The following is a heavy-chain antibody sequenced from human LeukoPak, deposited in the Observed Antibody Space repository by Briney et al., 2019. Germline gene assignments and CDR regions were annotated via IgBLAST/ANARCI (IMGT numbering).Heavy chain of an antibody. D-gene: IGHD3-16*01. CDR2: ISYVGSNK. CDR3: AKRPGGTPGGYYFDY. J-gene: IGHJ4*02. CDR1: RFTLSTYA. V-gene: IGHV3-30-3*02. Sequence: PGGSLRPSCAASRFTLSTYAMHWARQAPGKGLGWVAVISYVGSNKYYADSVKGRFTISRDNSKNTLYLQMNSLRAEDTAVYYCAKRPGGTPGGYYFDYWGQGTLVTVSS.